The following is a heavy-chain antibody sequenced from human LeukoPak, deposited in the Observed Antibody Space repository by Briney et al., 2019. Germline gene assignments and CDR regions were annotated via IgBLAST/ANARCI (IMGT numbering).Heavy chain of an antibody. CDR3: ARAWVAAAGTSPLFA. J-gene: IGHJ5*02. V-gene: IGHV1-8*01. CDR2: MNRNSGNT. Sequence: ASVNVSCQASGYTFTSYDINWVRQAAGQGREWMGWMNRNSGNTGYAQKYQGRVTMTRNTSISTAYMELSSLRSEDTAVYYCARAWVAAAGTSPLFAWGQGTLVTVSS. D-gene: IGHD6-13*01. CDR1: GYTFTSYD.